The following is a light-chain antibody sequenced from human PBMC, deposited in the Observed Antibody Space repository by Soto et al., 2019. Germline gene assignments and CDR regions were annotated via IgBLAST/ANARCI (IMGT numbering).Light chain of an antibody. CDR2: GAS. V-gene: IGKV3-20*01. CDR1: QSISSSF. Sequence: IVRTQSPATLSLSPGERATLSCRASQSISSSFLAWYQPKPGQAPRLLIYGASSRATGIPDRFSGTGSETDFTLTISRLEPEDFEVYYCQQYDNSPITFGQGTRLEIK. J-gene: IGKJ5*01. CDR3: QQYDNSPIT.